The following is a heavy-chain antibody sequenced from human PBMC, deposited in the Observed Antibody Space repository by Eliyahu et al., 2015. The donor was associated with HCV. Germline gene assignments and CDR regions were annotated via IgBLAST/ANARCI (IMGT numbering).Heavy chain of an antibody. Sequence: EVQLVESGGGLVQSGRSMRLSCXASGFTFSDYGIHWVRQVPGKGLEXVSGIGWNGGAIGYAEXVKGRFTISRDNTKNSLYLQMNSLRVEDTALYYCAKATDVDAINKWFDSWGQGTLVTVSS. V-gene: IGHV3-9*01. CDR1: GFTFSDYG. D-gene: IGHD5-12*01. CDR2: IGWNGGAI. J-gene: IGHJ5*01. CDR3: AKATDVDAINKWFDS.